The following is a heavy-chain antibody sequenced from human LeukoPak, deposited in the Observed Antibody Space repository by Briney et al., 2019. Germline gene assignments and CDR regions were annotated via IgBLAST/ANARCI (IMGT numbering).Heavy chain of an antibody. CDR1: GFTFSSYA. CDR2: ISGSGGST. J-gene: IGHJ4*02. D-gene: IGHD2-2*01. CDR3: AKVGPISYVPAAPPDY. Sequence: GGSLRLSCAASGFTFSSYAMSWVRQAPGKGLEWVSAISGSGGSTYYADSVKGRFTISRDNSKNTLYLQMNSLRAEDTAVYYCAKVGPISYVPAAPPDYWGQGTLVTVSS. V-gene: IGHV3-23*01.